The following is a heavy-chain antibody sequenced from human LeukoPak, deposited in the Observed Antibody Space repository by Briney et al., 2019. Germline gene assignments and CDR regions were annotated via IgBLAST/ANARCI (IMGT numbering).Heavy chain of an antibody. V-gene: IGHV3-30*18. CDR1: GFTFSAFA. D-gene: IGHD4-23*01. CDR3: AKGDYGGNSHTFDI. Sequence: GGSLRLSCAASGFTFSAFAMHWVRQAPGKGLEWVAVIVYDGSNKYYADSVKGRLTIPRDNSKNTLSLQVNSLRSEDTAVYFCAKGDYGGNSHTFDIWGQGTMVTVSS. J-gene: IGHJ3*02. CDR2: IVYDGSNK.